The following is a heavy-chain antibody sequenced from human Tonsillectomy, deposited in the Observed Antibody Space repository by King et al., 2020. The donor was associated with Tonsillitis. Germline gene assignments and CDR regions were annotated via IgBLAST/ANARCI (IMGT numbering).Heavy chain of an antibody. CDR1: GFTFDDHA. CDR3: AKVDSSRWNHYYYGMDV. V-gene: IGHV3-9*01. CDR2: ISWNSGSI. J-gene: IGHJ6*02. D-gene: IGHD6-13*01. Sequence: VQLVESGGGLVQPGRSLRLSCAASGFTFDDHAMHWVRQPPGKGLEWVSGISWNSGSIGYADSVKGRFTISRDNAKNSLYLDMNSLRAEDTAFYYCAKVDSSRWNHYYYGMDVWGQGTTVTVSS.